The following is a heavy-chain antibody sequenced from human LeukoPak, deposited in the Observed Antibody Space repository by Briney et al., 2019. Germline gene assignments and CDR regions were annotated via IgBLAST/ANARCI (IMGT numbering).Heavy chain of an antibody. CDR2: IDWDDDK. Sequence: ESGPALVKPTQTLTLTCTFSGFSLSTPEMCVTWIRQPPGKALEWLARIDWDDDKFYSPSLRTRLTISKDTPKNQVVLRMTNMDPVDTGTYYCARTTPDSPSFDYWGQGALITVSS. V-gene: IGHV2-70*17. D-gene: IGHD2-15*01. CDR1: GFSLSTPEMC. CDR3: ARTTPDSPSFDY. J-gene: IGHJ4*02.